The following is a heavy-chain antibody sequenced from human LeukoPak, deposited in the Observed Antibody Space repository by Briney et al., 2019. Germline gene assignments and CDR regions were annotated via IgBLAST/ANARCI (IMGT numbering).Heavy chain of an antibody. CDR3: ARDFTGYSSSSYFDY. Sequence: PSETLSLTCTVSGGSISSGGYYWSWIRQPAGKGLEWIGRIYTSGSTNYNPSLKSRVTISVDTSKNQFSLKLSSVTAADTAVYYCARDFTGYSSSSYFDYWGQGTLVTVSS. D-gene: IGHD6-6*01. J-gene: IGHJ4*02. CDR2: IYTSGST. V-gene: IGHV4-61*02. CDR1: GGSISSGGYY.